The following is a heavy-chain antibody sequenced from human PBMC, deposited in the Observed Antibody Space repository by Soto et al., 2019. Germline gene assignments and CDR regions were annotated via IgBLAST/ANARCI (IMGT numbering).Heavy chain of an antibody. CDR2: MNPNSGNT. CDR3: ASSCSSTSCYGEYAFDI. J-gene: IGHJ3*02. CDR1: GYTFTSYD. Sequence: ASVKVSCKASGYTFTSYDINWVRQATGQGLEWMGWMNPNSGNTGYAQKFQGRVTMARNTSISTAYMELSSLRSDDTAVYYCASSCSSTSCYGEYAFDIWGQGTMVTVSS. V-gene: IGHV1-8*01. D-gene: IGHD2-2*01.